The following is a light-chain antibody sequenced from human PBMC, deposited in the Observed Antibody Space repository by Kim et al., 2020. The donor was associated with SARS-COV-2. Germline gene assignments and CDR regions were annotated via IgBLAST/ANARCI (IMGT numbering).Light chain of an antibody. CDR1: QSVSSSY. J-gene: IGKJ4*01. CDR3: QQYGSSP. V-gene: IGKV3-20*01. Sequence: SLSPGVSATLSCRASQSVSSSYLAWYQQKPGQAPRLLIYGASSRATGIPDGFSGSRSGTDFTLTISRLEPEDFAVYYCQQYGSSPFGGGTKVDIK. CDR2: GAS.